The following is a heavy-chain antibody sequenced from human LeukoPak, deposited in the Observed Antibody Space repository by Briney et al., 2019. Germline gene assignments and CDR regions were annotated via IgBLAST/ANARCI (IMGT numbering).Heavy chain of an antibody. CDR3: ARTSPTSHFDF. CDR2: INGDGSSS. J-gene: IGHJ4*02. V-gene: IGHV3-74*01. D-gene: IGHD3-16*01. Sequence: GGSLRLSCAASGFTFTTYWMHWVRQAPGKGLVWVSRINGDGSSSNYADSVKGLFTISRDNARNTLYLQMNSLRAEDTALYYCARTSPTSHFDFWGQGTLVTVPS. CDR1: GFTFTTYW.